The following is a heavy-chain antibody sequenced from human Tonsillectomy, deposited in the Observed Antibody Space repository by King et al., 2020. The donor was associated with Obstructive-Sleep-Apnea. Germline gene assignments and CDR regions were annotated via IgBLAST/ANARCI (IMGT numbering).Heavy chain of an antibody. D-gene: IGHD3-22*01. J-gene: IGHJ4*02. CDR3: ARSYDIFDY. CDR2: IYYSGST. CDR1: GGSISNYY. V-gene: IGHV4-59*08. Sequence: QLQESGPGLVKPSETLSLTCTVSGGSISNYYWSWIRQPPGKGLEWIGYIYYSGSTNYNPSLKSRVTISVDTSKNQFSLKLSSVTAADTAVYYCARSYDIFDYWGQGTLVTVSS.